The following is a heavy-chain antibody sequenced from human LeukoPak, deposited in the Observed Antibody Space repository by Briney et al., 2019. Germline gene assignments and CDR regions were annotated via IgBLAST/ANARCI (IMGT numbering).Heavy chain of an antibody. J-gene: IGHJ4*02. D-gene: IGHD2-21*02. CDR2: INSDGSST. CDR1: GFTFRGSG. Sequence: GGSLRLSCAASGFTFRGSGIYWVGQAPGKGLVWVSRINSDGSSTSYADSVKGRFTISRDNAKNTLYLHMNSLRAGDTPVYHCVVANCGGYCSHWGQGTLVTVSS. V-gene: IGHV3-74*01. CDR3: VVANCGGYCSH.